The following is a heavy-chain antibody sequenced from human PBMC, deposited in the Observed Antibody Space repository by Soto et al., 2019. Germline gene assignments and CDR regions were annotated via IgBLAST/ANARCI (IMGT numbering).Heavy chain of an antibody. D-gene: IGHD2-2*01. J-gene: IGHJ4*02. Sequence: EVQLVESGGGLVQPGGSLRLSCAASGFTFSSYGMNWVRQAPGKGLEWVSYISSRSSTIHYADSVRGRFTISRDNAKDSLYLQMSGLRAEDTAVYYRARTDYCSNTSCYLGGSDYWGQGALVTVSS. CDR2: ISSRSSTI. CDR3: ARTDYCSNTSCYLGGSDY. CDR1: GFTFSSYG. V-gene: IGHV3-48*01.